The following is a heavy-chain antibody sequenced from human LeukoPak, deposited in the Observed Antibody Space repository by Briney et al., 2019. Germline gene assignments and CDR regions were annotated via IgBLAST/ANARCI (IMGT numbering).Heavy chain of an antibody. J-gene: IGHJ5*01. CDR3: AKGRPNYYESNGHYYRRDGDS. V-gene: IGHV3-23*01. CDR1: GFTFSIYA. D-gene: IGHD3-22*01. Sequence: GGSLRLSCAASGFTFSIYAMSWVRQAPGKGLGWVSSTSSGGDYTYYAGSKKGQFTISRDNSKNTLYLQMNSLRAEDTATYYCAKGRPNYYESNGHYYRRDGDSWGQGTLVTVSS. CDR2: TSSGGDYT.